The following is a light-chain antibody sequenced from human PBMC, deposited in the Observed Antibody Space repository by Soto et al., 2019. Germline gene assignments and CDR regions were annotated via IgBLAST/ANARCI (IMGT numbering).Light chain of an antibody. CDR2: GAS. J-gene: IGKJ1*01. Sequence: IVMTQSPATLSLSPGERATLSCRASRSVSSSYLSWYQQKPGQAPRLLIYGASTRATGIPARFSGSGSGTEFTLTISSLQSEDFAVYYCQQYNNWPRTFGQGTKVDIK. V-gene: IGKV3D-7*01. CDR1: RSVSSSY. CDR3: QQYNNWPRT.